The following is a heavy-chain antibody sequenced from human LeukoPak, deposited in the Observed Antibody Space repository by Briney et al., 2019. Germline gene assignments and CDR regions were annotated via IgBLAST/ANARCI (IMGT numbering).Heavy chain of an antibody. D-gene: IGHD3-22*01. Sequence: ASVKVSCKASGYTFTSYGISWVRQAPGQGLEWMGWISAYNGNTNYAQKLQGRVTMTTDTSTSTAYMELRSLRSDDTAVYYCARFHYDSSGYSDYYGMDVWGQGTTVTVSS. CDR1: GYTFTSYG. CDR2: ISAYNGNT. CDR3: ARFHYDSSGYSDYYGMDV. V-gene: IGHV1-18*01. J-gene: IGHJ6*02.